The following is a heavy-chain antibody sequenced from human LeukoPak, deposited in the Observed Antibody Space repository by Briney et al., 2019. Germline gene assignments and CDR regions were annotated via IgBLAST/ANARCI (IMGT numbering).Heavy chain of an antibody. CDR1: GFTFSSYA. D-gene: IGHD5-18*01. CDR3: AREGRGYSYGYLDP. CDR2: ISSSGSII. V-gene: IGHV3-48*04. Sequence: GGSLRPSCAASGFTFSSYAMSWVRQAPGKGLEWVSQISSSGSIINYADSVKGRFTISRDNAKNSLYLQMSSLRAEDTAVYYCAREGRGYSYGYLDPWGQGTLVTVSS. J-gene: IGHJ5*02.